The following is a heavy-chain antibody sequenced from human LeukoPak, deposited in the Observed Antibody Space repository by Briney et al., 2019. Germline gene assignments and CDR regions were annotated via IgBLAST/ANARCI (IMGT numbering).Heavy chain of an antibody. V-gene: IGHV1-69*05. J-gene: IGHJ4*02. CDR2: VMPLFGTP. CDR3: AATDGYIHRHPLYFLDY. CDR1: GGTFNNYA. Sequence: SVKVSCKASGGTFNNYAISWVRQAPGQGPEWMGGVMPLFGTPSYAQKFQGRVTVITDDSTNTAYMEVSSLRYDDTAIYYCAATDGYIHRHPLYFLDYWGQGTLVIVSS. D-gene: IGHD5-24*01.